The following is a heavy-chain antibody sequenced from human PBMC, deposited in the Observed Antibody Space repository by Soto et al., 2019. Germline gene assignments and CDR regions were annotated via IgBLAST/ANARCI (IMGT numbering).Heavy chain of an antibody. CDR1: GYSFTRYW. D-gene: IGHD3-22*01. Sequence: GESLTISCTCSGYSFTRYWISWVRQMPGKGLEWMGRIDPSDSYTNYSPSFQGHVTISADKSISTAYLQWSSLKASDTAMYYCARSYDSSEDIRGQGTMVTVS. CDR2: IDPSDSYT. CDR3: ARSYDSSEDI. V-gene: IGHV5-10-1*01. J-gene: IGHJ3*02.